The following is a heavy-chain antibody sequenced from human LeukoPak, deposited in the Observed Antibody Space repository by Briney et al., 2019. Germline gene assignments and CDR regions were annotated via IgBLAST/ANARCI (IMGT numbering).Heavy chain of an antibody. D-gene: IGHD6-19*01. Sequence: ASVKVSCKASGYTFTGYYMHWVRQAPGQGLEWMGWINPNSGGTNYAQKFQGRVTMTRDTSISTAYMELSRLRSDDTAVYYCARLPRRVAVAGIDYWGQGTLVTVSS. CDR1: GYTFTGYY. V-gene: IGHV1-2*02. CDR2: INPNSGGT. J-gene: IGHJ4*02. CDR3: ARLPRRVAVAGIDY.